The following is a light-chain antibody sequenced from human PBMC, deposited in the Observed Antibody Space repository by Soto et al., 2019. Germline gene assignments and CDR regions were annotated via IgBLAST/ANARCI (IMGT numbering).Light chain of an antibody. Sequence: EIVLTQSPGTLSLSPGDRATLSCRASQSVRSNFLAWYKQKPGQAPKLLISGASSRDTGMPDRFTGSGSETDFTLSSTRLEPEDVAVYSCQQYATSPGSFGQEIKLEIK. CDR1: QSVRSNF. V-gene: IGKV3-20*01. CDR2: GAS. CDR3: QQYATSPGS. J-gene: IGKJ2*04.